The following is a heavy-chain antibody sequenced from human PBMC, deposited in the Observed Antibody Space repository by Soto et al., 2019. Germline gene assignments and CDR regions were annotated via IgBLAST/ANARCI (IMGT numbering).Heavy chain of an antibody. J-gene: IGHJ6*02. CDR1: GGSISSGGYY. V-gene: IGHV4-31*03. Sequence: SETLSLTCTVSGGSISSGGYYWSWIRQHPGKGLEWIGYIYYSGSTYYNPSLKSRVTISVDTSKSQFSLKLSSVTAADTAVYYCARGYSGYGYGMDVWGQGTTVTVSS. CDR2: IYYSGST. D-gene: IGHD5-12*01. CDR3: ARGYSGYGYGMDV.